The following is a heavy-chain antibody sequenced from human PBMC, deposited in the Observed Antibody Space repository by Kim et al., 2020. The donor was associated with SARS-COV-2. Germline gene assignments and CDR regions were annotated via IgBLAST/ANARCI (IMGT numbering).Heavy chain of an antibody. CDR2: INHSGST. D-gene: IGHD6-13*01. Sequence: SETLSLTCAVYGGSFSGYYWSWIRQPPGKGLEWIGEINHSGSTNYNPSLKSRVTISVDTSKNQFSLKLSSVTAADTAVYYCARGFWGGSSLYCWFDPWGQGTLVTVSS. CDR1: GGSFSGYY. CDR3: ARGFWGGSSLYCWFDP. J-gene: IGHJ5*02. V-gene: IGHV4-34*01.